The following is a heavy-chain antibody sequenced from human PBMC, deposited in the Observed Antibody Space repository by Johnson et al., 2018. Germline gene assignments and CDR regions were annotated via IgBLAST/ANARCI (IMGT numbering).Heavy chain of an antibody. J-gene: IGHJ1*01. D-gene: IGHD4-17*01. CDR2: IWYDGSNK. CDR1: GFTFSSYG. CDR3: ARADYGDYSGYFQH. V-gene: IGHV3-33*01. Sequence: HVQLVESGGGVVQPGRSLRLSCAASGFTFSSYGMHWVRQAPGKGLEWVAVIWYDGSNKYYADSVKGRFTISRDNSKNTLYLQMNSLRAEDTAVYYCARADYGDYSGYFQHWGQGTLVTVSS.